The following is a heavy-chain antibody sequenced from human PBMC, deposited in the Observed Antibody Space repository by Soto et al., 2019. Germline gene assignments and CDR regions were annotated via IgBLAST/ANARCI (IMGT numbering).Heavy chain of an antibody. CDR2: IYYSGST. J-gene: IGHJ4*02. V-gene: IGHV4-59*01. Sequence: PSETLSLTCTVSGGSISSYYWSWIRPPPGKGLEWIGYIYYSGSTNYNPSLKSRVTISVDTSKNQFSLKLTSVTAADTAVYYCARDNGYSYGYNLDHWGQGTLVTVS. CDR1: GGSISSYY. D-gene: IGHD5-18*01. CDR3: ARDNGYSYGYNLDH.